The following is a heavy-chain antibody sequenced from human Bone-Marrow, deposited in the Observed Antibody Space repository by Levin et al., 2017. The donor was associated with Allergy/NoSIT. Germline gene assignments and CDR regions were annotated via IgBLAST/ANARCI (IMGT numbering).Heavy chain of an antibody. D-gene: IGHD3-22*01. V-gene: IGHV3-23*01. Sequence: GGSLRLSCEGSGFNFRDSAMSWVRQAPGRGLQWVSSISGSSSTTHYANSVEGRFTISRDNSKNTLYLHMTSLRAEDTAIYYCAKDPHSGGGYYGMGIFEYWGPGTLVTVSS. J-gene: IGHJ4*02. CDR2: ISGSSSTT. CDR1: GFNFRDSA. CDR3: AKDPHSGGGYYGMGIFEY.